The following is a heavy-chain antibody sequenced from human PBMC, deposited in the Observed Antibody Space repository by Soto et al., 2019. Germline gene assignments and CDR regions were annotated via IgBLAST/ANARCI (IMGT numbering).Heavy chain of an antibody. CDR3: AKWGEVSNNPGGNYYYGMDV. CDR1: GFTFGNYG. D-gene: IGHD3-16*01. Sequence: GGSLRLSCAASGFTFGNYGMHCVRQPPGKGLEWMSSISYDGSDKYYADSVKGRFNISRDGYKNTLYLQMDSLRPEDTAVYYCAKWGEVSNNPGGNYYYGMDVWGQGTKVTVSS. J-gene: IGHJ6*02. CDR2: ISYDGSDK. V-gene: IGHV3-30*18.